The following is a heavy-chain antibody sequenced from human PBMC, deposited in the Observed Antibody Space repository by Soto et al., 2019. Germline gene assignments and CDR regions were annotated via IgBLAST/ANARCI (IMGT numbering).Heavy chain of an antibody. CDR3: ARALILTGYYIHDAFDI. V-gene: IGHV4-61*08. J-gene: IGHJ3*02. Sequence: SETLSLTCTVSGGSINNGDYYWSWIRQPPEKGLEWIGYIYYSGSTNYNPSLKSRVTISVDTSKNQFSLKLSSVTAADTAVYYCARALILTGYYIHDAFDIWGQGTMVTVSS. CDR1: GGSINNGDYY. D-gene: IGHD3-9*01. CDR2: IYYSGST.